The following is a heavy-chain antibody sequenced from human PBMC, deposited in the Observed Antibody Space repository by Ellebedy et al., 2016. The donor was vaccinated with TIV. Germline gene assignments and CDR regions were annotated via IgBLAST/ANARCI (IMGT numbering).Heavy chain of an antibody. CDR2: INHSGST. Sequence: SETLSLXXAVYGGSFSGYYWSWIRQPPGKGLEWIGEINHSGSTNYNPSLKSRVTISVDTSKNQFSLKLSSVTAADTAVYYCARAPGGQLGHYYYYYMDVWGKGTTVTVSS. J-gene: IGHJ6*03. CDR1: GGSFSGYY. CDR3: ARAPGGQLGHYYYYYMDV. D-gene: IGHD6-6*01. V-gene: IGHV4-34*01.